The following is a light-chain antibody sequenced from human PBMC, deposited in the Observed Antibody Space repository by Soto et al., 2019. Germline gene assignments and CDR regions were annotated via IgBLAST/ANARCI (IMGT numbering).Light chain of an antibody. Sequence: EIVLTQSPGTLSLSPGERATLSCRASQSVSSSYLAWYQQKPGQAPTVLIYGASSRATGIPDRFSGSGSGTDFTLTISRLEPEDFAVYYCQQYGSSPYTFGQGTKLEIK. V-gene: IGKV3-20*01. CDR3: QQYGSSPYT. CDR2: GAS. J-gene: IGKJ2*01. CDR1: QSVSSSY.